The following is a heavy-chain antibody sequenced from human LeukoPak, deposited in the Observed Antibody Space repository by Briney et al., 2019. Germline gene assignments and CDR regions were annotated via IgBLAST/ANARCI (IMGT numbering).Heavy chain of an antibody. V-gene: IGHV4-34*01. D-gene: IGHD3-22*01. Sequence: SETLSLTCAVYGGSFSGYYWSWIRQPPGKGLEWIGEINHSGSTNYNPSLKSRVTISVDTSKNQFSLKLSSVTAADTAVYYCARVAYDSSGYYLAQEYYFDYWGQGTLVTVSS. CDR2: INHSGST. J-gene: IGHJ4*02. CDR3: ARVAYDSSGYYLAQEYYFDY. CDR1: GGSFSGYY.